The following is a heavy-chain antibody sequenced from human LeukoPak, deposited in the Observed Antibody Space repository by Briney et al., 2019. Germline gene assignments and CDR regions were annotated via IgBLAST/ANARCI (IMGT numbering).Heavy chain of an antibody. D-gene: IGHD1-1*01. CDR3: ARSGNYDC. J-gene: IGHJ4*02. CDR2: ISSTSSTI. V-gene: IGHV3-48*02. CDR1: GFXFSSYS. Sequence: GGSLRLSCAASGFXFSSYSISWVRQAPGKGREWVSYISSTSSTIYYADSVKGRFTISRDNAKHSLYLQMNSLRDEDTALYYCARSGNYDCWGQGTLVTVSS.